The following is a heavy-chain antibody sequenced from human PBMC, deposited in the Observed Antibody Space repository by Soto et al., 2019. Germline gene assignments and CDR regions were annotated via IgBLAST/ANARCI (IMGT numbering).Heavy chain of an antibody. CDR1: GYTFTSYG. J-gene: IGHJ6*02. D-gene: IGHD2-15*01. V-gene: IGHV1-18*01. CDR3: ARDYCSGGSCYSRYYYGMDV. CDR2: ISAYNGNT. Sequence: QVQLVQSGDEVKKPGASVKVSCKASGYTFTSYGISWVRQAPGQGLEWMGWISAYNGNTNYAQKLQGRVTMTTDTSTSTAYMELRSLRSDDTAVYYCARDYCSGGSCYSRYYYGMDVWGQGTTVTVSS.